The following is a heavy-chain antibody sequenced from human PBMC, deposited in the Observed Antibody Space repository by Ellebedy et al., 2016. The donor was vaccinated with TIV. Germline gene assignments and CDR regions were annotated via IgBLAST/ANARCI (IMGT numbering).Heavy chain of an antibody. CDR3: AKDRIVGARKFDD. Sequence: GESLKISCVASGFTFNSFAMSWVRQAPGKGLEWVSTISNSGESTNNADSGKGRFTISRDNSKNTLYLQMHGLRAEDTAVYYCAKDRIVGARKFDDWGQGTLVTVSS. D-gene: IGHD1-26*01. CDR1: GFTFNSFA. CDR2: ISNSGEST. J-gene: IGHJ4*02. V-gene: IGHV3-23*01.